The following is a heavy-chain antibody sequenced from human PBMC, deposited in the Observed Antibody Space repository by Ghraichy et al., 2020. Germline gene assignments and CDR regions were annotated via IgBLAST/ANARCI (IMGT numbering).Heavy chain of an antibody. CDR3: AKSGSGGDLLDH. CDR1: GFTFNSYG. D-gene: IGHD4-17*01. Sequence: GGSLRLSCAASGFTFNSYGMHWVRQAPGKGLEWVAGVSKDGRDEYYADSVKGRFTIARDNSKTMLSLQMNRLRAEDTAIYYCAKSGSGGDLLDHWGQGTLVTVSS. CDR2: VSKDGRDE. V-gene: IGHV3-30*18. J-gene: IGHJ4*02.